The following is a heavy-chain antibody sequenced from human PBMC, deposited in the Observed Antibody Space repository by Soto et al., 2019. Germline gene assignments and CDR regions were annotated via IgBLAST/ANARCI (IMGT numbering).Heavy chain of an antibody. D-gene: IGHD6-6*01. CDR3: ANLLRIAARHPANYYYYMDV. J-gene: IGHJ6*03. CDR2: IYYSGST. CDR1: GGSISSYY. Sequence: PSETLSLTCTVSGGSISSYYWSWIRQPPGKGLEWIGYIYYSGSTNYNPSLKSRVTISVDTSKNQFSLKLSSVTAADTAVYYCANLLRIAARHPANYYYYMDVWGKGTTVTVSS. V-gene: IGHV4-59*08.